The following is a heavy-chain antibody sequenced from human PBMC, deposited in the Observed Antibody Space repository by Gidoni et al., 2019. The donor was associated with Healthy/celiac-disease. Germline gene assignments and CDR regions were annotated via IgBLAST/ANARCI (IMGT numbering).Heavy chain of an antibody. CDR1: GFTFSSYG. CDR2: ISYDGSNK. V-gene: IGHV3-30*18. Sequence: QVQLVESGGGVVQPGRSLRLSCAASGFTFSSYGMHWVRQAPGKGLEWVAVISYDGSNKYYADSVKGRFTISRDNSKNTLYLQMNSLRAEDTAVYYCAKDSGAEFGYCTNGVCYTGSYYFDYWGQGTLVTVSS. J-gene: IGHJ4*02. CDR3: AKDSGAEFGYCTNGVCYTGSYYFDY. D-gene: IGHD2-8*01.